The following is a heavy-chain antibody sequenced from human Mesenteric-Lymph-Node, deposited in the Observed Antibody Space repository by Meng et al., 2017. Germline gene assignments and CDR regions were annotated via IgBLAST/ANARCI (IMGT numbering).Heavy chain of an antibody. D-gene: IGHD3-10*01. Sequence: SETLSLTCTVSGGSISSYYWSWIRQPPGKGLEWIGYIYYSGSTNYNPSLKSRVTISVDTSKNQFSLKLSSVTAADTAVYYCARHFNSGTYPLDYWGQGTLVTVSS. CDR2: IYYSGST. J-gene: IGHJ4*02. V-gene: IGHV4-59*01. CDR1: GGSISSYY. CDR3: ARHFNSGTYPLDY.